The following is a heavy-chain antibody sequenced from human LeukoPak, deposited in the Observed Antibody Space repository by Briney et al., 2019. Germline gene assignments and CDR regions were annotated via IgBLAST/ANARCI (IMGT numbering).Heavy chain of an antibody. D-gene: IGHD6-19*01. V-gene: IGHV1-2*02. CDR2: INPNSGGK. CDR3: ARGPSSGWFLSQFDY. J-gene: IGHJ4*02. CDR1: GYTFTGYY. Sequence: ASVKVSCKASGYTFTGYYMHWVRQAPGQGLEWMGWINPNSGGKDYAQRFQGRVTMTRDTSISTAYMELSRLRSDDTAVYYCARGPSSGWFLSQFDYWGQGTLVTVSS.